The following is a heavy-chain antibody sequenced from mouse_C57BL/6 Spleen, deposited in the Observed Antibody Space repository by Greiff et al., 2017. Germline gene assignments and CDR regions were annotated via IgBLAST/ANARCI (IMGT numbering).Heavy chain of an antibody. CDR3: ARGQDYGDY. CDR1: GYTFTSYW. D-gene: IGHD1-1*02. J-gene: IGHJ2*01. Sequence: QVQLQQPGAELVKPGASVKLSCKASGYTFTSYWMHWVKQRPGRGLEWLGRIDPNSGGTKYNEKFKSKATLTVDKPASTAYMRLSSLTSADSAVYYCARGQDYGDYWCQGTTLTVSS. CDR2: IDPNSGGT. V-gene: IGHV1-72*01.